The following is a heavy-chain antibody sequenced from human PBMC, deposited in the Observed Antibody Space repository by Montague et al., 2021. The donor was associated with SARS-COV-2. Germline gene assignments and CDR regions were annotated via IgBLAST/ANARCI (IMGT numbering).Heavy chain of an antibody. CDR2: INQSGST. CDR1: GGSLSDSH. D-gene: IGHD3-22*01. Sequence: SETLSLTCAVYGGSLSDSHWSWLRQPPGKGLEWIGEINQSGSTKYNPSLKSRVTISVDTSKNQFSLRLSPLTAADTAVYYCARGQSGITMIVVAILGVEFYFDNWGQGTLVTVSS. J-gene: IGHJ4*02. CDR3: ARGQSGITMIVVAILGVEFYFDN. V-gene: IGHV4-34*01.